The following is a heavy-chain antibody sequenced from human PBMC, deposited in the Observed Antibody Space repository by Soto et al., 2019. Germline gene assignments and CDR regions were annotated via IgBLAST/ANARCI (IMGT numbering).Heavy chain of an antibody. Sequence: SYTHSLTYTVSGGSIRSGGDYWSWIRQHPGKGLDWIGYIYYSGSTYYNPSLKSRVTISVDTSKNQFSLKLSSVTAADTAVYYCARWVPIIVGPKAVAPRVQGTLVTVSS. CDR1: GGSIRSGGDY. CDR3: ARWVPIIVGPKAVAP. CDR2: IYYSGST. D-gene: IGHD3-22*01. J-gene: IGHJ4*02. V-gene: IGHV4-31*03.